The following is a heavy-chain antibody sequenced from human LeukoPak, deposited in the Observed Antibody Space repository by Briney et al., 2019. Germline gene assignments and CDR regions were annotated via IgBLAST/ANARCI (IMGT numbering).Heavy chain of an antibody. CDR3: AKGRLAGTGGYYYYYMDV. CDR1: GFTFSSYG. CDR2: ISGSGGST. J-gene: IGHJ6*03. Sequence: GGSLRLSCAASGFTFSSYGMSWVRQAPGKGLEWVSAISGSGGSTYYADSVKGRFTISRDNSKNTLYLQMNSLRAEDTAVYYCAKGRLAGTGGYYYYYMDVWGKGTTVTISS. V-gene: IGHV3-23*01. D-gene: IGHD6-19*01.